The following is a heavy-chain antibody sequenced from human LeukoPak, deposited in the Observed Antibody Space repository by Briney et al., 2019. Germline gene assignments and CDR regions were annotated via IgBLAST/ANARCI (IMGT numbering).Heavy chain of an antibody. V-gene: IGHV3-7*01. J-gene: IGHJ4*02. CDR2: VKQDGSEK. D-gene: IGHD6-19*01. Sequence: GGSLRLSCAASAFAFSSHWMSWVRQAPGKGLEWVANVKQDGSEKYYVDSVKGRFTISRDNAKNSLYLQMNSLRAEDTAVYYCARDLPGYSSGWYFDYWGQGTLVTVSS. CDR3: ARDLPGYSSGWYFDY. CDR1: AFAFSSHW.